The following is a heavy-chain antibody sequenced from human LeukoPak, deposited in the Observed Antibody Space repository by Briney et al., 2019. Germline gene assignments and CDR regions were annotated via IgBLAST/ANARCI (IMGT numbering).Heavy chain of an antibody. Sequence: GESLRLSCAASGFTFSSYDMHWVRQAPGALLEWDLYIRSSGITIFYGDSGKGRFTIFRHNAKNSLYLRMNSLTAEAMAFYYCSKDRCRNCIGCYYYYRDVWGKGTRLSIS. D-gene: IGHD2/OR15-2a*01. CDR1: GFTFSSYD. CDR2: IRSSGITI. CDR3: SKDRCRNCIGCYYYYRDV. V-gene: IGHV3-48*03. J-gene: IGHJ6*03.